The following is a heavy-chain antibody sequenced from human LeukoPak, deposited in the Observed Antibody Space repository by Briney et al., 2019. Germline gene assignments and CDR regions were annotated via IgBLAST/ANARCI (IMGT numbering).Heavy chain of an antibody. V-gene: IGHV1-8*01. CDR1: GYTFISYD. J-gene: IGHJ3*02. Sequence: ASVKVSCKASGYTFISYDINWVRQATGQGLEWMGWMNPNSGNTGYAQKFQGRVTMTRNTSISTAYMELSSLRSEDTAVYYCARGGFSGYGHDYADAFDIWGQGTMVTVSS. CDR2: MNPNSGNT. D-gene: IGHD5-12*01. CDR3: ARGGFSGYGHDYADAFDI.